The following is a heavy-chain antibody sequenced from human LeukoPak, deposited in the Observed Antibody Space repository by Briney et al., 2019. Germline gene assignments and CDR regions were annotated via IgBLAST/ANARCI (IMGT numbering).Heavy chain of an antibody. CDR2: IIPILGIA. D-gene: IGHD6-13*01. CDR3: ARVGSSSWYDY. Sequence: SVKVSCKASKVSLSSYAISWVRQAPGQGLEWMGRIIPILGIANYAQKFQGRVTITADKSTSTAYMELSSLRSEDTAVYYCARVGSSSWYDYWGQGTLVTVSS. CDR1: KVSLSSYA. J-gene: IGHJ4*02. V-gene: IGHV1-69*04.